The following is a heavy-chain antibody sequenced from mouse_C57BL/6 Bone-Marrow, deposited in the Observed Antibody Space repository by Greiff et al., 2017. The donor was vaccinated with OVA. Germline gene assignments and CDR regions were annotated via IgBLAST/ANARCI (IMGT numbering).Heavy chain of an antibody. J-gene: IGHJ3*01. CDR2: IYPRSGNT. Sequence: VKLQESGAELARPGASVKLSCKASGYTFTSYGISWVKQRTGQGLEWIGEIYPRSGNTYYNEKFKGKATLTADKSSSTAYMELRSLTSEDSAVYFCARGIGTGGAFAYWGQGTLVTVSA. V-gene: IGHV1-81*01. CDR3: ARGIGTGGAFAY. CDR1: GYTFTSYG. D-gene: IGHD4-1*01.